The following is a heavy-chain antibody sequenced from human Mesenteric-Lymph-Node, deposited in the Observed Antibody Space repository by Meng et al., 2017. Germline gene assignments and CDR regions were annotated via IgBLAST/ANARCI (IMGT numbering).Heavy chain of an antibody. V-gene: IGHV4-38-2*02. Sequence: SETLSLTCTVSGYSISSGYYWGWIRQPPGKGLEWIGSIYHSGSTYYNPSLKSRVTISVATSKNQFSLELTSVTAADTAVYYCARRKSATSFRDYWGQGTLVTVSS. D-gene: IGHD2/OR15-2a*01. CDR2: IYHSGST. CDR1: GYSISSGYY. J-gene: IGHJ4*02. CDR3: ARRKSATSFRDY.